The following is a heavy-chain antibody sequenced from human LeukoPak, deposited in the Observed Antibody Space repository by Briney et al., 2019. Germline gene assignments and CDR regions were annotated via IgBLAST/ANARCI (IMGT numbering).Heavy chain of an antibody. J-gene: IGHJ4*02. Sequence: GGSLRLSCAASGFTFSSYAMSWVRQAPGKGLEWVSAISGSGGSTYYADSVKGRFTISRDNSKNTLYLQMNSLRAEDTAVYYCARSLRQQLAVGYWGQGTLVTVSS. CDR2: ISGSGGST. CDR3: ARSLRQQLAVGY. D-gene: IGHD6-13*01. CDR1: GFTFSSYA. V-gene: IGHV3-23*01.